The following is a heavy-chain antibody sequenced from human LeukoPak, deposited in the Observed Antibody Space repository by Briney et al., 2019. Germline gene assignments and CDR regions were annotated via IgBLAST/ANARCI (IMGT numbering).Heavy chain of an antibody. CDR3: AKVDFDYGDS. J-gene: IGHJ4*02. D-gene: IGHD3-9*01. V-gene: IGHV3-48*03. CDR1: GLTFSSYE. CDR2: INSRVSTT. Sequence: GGSLRLSCAASGLTFSSYEMNWVRQAPGKGLEWVSYINSRVSTTYYADSVKGRFTISRDNAKSSLYLQMNSLRVEDTAVYYCAKVDFDYGDSWGQGTLVTVSP.